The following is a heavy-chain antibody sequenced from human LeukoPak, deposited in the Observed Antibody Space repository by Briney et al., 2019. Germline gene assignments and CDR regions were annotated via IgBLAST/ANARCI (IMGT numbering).Heavy chain of an antibody. CDR3: VPGSYFYNWFDP. CDR2: IYYSGST. Sequence: SETLSLTXTVSGGSISSSSYYWGWIRQPPGKGLEWIGSIYYSGSTYYNPSLKSRVTISVDTSKNQFSLKLSSVTAADTAVYYCVPGSYFYNWFDPWGQGTLVTVSS. D-gene: IGHD3-10*01. J-gene: IGHJ5*02. CDR1: GGSISSSSYY. V-gene: IGHV4-39*01.